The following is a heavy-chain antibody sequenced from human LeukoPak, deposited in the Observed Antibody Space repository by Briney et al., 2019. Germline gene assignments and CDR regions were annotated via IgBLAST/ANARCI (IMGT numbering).Heavy chain of an antibody. V-gene: IGHV1-2*06. J-gene: IGHJ6*02. CDR2: INPNSGGT. CDR1: GHTFTGYY. Sequence: ASVKVSCKASGHTFTGYYMHWVRQAPGQGLEWMGRINPNSGGTNYAQKFQGRVTMTRDTSITTAYMELSRLRSDDTAVYYCATYYDTSAYGMDVWGQGTTVTVSS. D-gene: IGHD3-22*01. CDR3: ATYYDTSAYGMDV.